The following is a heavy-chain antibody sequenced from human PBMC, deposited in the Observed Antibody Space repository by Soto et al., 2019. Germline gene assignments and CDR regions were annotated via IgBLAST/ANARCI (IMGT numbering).Heavy chain of an antibody. CDR3: ARDHAGANGYYYDSSGYYTVDAFDI. CDR2: ISSSGSTI. D-gene: IGHD3-22*01. CDR1: GFTFSSYE. J-gene: IGHJ3*02. Sequence: EVQLVESGGGLVQPGGSLRLSCAASGFTFSSYEMNWVRQAPGKGLEWVSYISSSGSTIYYADSVKGRFTISRDNAKNSLYLQMNSLRAEDTAVYYCARDHAGANGYYYDSSGYYTVDAFDIWGQGTMVTVSS. V-gene: IGHV3-48*03.